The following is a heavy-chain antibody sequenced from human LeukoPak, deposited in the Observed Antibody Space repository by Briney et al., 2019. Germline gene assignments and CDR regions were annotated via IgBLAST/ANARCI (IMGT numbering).Heavy chain of an antibody. CDR3: ARGRAVAGTELKRNPSRIDY. CDR2: INHSGST. D-gene: IGHD6-19*01. CDR1: GGSFSGYY. V-gene: IGHV4-34*01. Sequence: SSETLSLTCAVYGGSFSGYYWSWIRQPPGKGLEWIGEINHSGSTNYNPSLKSRVTISVDTSKNQFSLKLSSVTAADTAVYYCARGRAVAGTELKRNPSRIDYWGQGTLVTVSS. J-gene: IGHJ4*02.